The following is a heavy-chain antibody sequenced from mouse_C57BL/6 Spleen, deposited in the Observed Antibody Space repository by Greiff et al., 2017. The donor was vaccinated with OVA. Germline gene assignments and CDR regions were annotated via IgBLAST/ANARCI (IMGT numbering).Heavy chain of an antibody. CDR3: TRVYYGSSYWYFDV. CDR2: ISSGGDYI. D-gene: IGHD1-1*01. CDR1: GFTFSSYA. V-gene: IGHV5-9-1*02. Sequence: EVQVVESGEGLVKPGGSLKLSCAASGFTFSSYAMSWVRQTPEKRLEWVAYISSGGDYIYYADTVKGRFTISRDNARNTLYLQMSSLKSEDTAMYYCTRVYYGSSYWYFDVWGTGTTVTVSS. J-gene: IGHJ1*03.